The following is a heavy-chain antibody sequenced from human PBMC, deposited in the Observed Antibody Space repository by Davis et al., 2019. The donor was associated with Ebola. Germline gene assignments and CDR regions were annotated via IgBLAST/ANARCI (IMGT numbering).Heavy chain of an antibody. CDR1: GFTVSSNY. CDR2: IYSGGST. J-gene: IGHJ4*02. D-gene: IGHD6-13*01. V-gene: IGHV3-53*01. Sequence: GGSLRLSCAASGFTVSSNYMSWVRQAPGKGLEWVSVIYSGGSTYYADSVKGRFTISRDNAKNSLYLQMNSLRAEDTAVYYCARDLDSSWYLYFDYWGQGTLVTVSS. CDR3: ARDLDSSWYLYFDY.